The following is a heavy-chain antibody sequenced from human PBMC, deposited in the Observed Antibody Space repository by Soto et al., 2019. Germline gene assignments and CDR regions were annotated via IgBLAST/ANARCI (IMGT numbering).Heavy chain of an antibody. V-gene: IGHV4-39*01. CDR2: IYYSGST. CDR3: ASLDKLPWLGELPHFDY. D-gene: IGHD3-10*01. Sequence: SETLSLTCTVSGGSISSSSYYWCWIRQPPGKGLEWIGSIYYSGSTYYNPSLKSRVTISVDTSKNQFSLKLGSVTAADAAVYYCASLDKLPWLGELPHFDYWGEGTLVTVSS. CDR1: GGSISSSSYY. J-gene: IGHJ4*02.